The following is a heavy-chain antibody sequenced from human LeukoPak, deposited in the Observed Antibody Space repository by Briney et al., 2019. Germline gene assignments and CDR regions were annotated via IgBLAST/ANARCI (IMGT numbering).Heavy chain of an antibody. CDR1: GSPFSRYG. V-gene: IGHV3-30*02. CDR2: IHYSGLKT. D-gene: IGHD2/OR15-2a*01. Sequence: PGGSLRLSCEGSGSPFSRYGVLWVRHAPGKALEWVAFIHYSGLKTNYGDSVKGRFTISRDNSEKTVYLQMNSVSPEDTAVYYCARDGGSGSFYRYFRHWGQGALVIVSS. CDR3: ARDGGSGSFYRYFRH. J-gene: IGHJ1*01.